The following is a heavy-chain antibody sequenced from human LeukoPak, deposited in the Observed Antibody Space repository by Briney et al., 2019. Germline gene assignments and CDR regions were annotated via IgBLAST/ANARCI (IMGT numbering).Heavy chain of an antibody. CDR3: ARLALVLLWFGESDDAFDI. CDR1: GGSISSGSYY. J-gene: IGHJ3*02. Sequence: PSETLSLTCTVSGGSISSGSYYWSWIRQPPGKGLEWIGEINHSGSTNYNPSLKSRVTISVDTSKNQFSLKLSSVTAADTAVYYCARLALVLLWFGESDDAFDIWGQGTMVTVSS. D-gene: IGHD3-10*01. CDR2: INHSGST. V-gene: IGHV4-39*07.